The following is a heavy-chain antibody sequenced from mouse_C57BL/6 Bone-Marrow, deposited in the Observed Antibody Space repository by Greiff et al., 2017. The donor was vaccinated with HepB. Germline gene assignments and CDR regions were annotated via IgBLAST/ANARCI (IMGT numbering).Heavy chain of an antibody. CDR2: IDPENGDT. D-gene: IGHD1-1*01. CDR3: TLHYYGSREDAMDY. V-gene: IGHV14-4*01. J-gene: IGHJ4*01. Sequence: EVQLQQSGAELVRPGASVKLSCTASGFNIKDDYMHWVKQRPEQGLEWIGWIDPENGDTEYASKFQGKATITADTSSNTAYLQLSSLTSEDTAVYYCTLHYYGSREDAMDYWGQGTSVTVSS. CDR1: GFNIKDDY.